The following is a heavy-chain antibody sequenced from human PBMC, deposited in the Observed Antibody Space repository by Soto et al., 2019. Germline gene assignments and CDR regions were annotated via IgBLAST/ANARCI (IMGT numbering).Heavy chain of an antibody. CDR2: IYHSGST. J-gene: IGHJ5*02. V-gene: IGHV4-30-2*01. D-gene: IGHD1-7*01. CDR3: ARDEGTGTIRWFDP. Sequence: QLQLQESGSGLVKPSQTLSLTCAVSGGSISSGGYSWSWIRQPPGKGLEWIGYIYHSGSTYYNPSLERRVTISVDRSKNQFSLKLSSVTAADTAVYYCARDEGTGTIRWFDPWGQGTLVTVSS. CDR1: GGSISSGGYS.